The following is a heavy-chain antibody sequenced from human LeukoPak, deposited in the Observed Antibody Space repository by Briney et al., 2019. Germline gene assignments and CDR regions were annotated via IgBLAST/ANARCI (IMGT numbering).Heavy chain of an antibody. D-gene: IGHD2-2*01. CDR2: ISSGGNYI. V-gene: IGHV3-21*06. J-gene: IGHJ6*03. Sequence: GGSLRLSCAASGFIFSTYSMNWVRQAPGKGLEWVSSISSGGNYIYYADSVKGRFTISRDNSKNSLYLQMNSLRVEDTAVYYCAREDRIVLVPAAFGHMDVWGKGTTVTVSS. CDR3: AREDRIVLVPAAFGHMDV. CDR1: GFIFSTYS.